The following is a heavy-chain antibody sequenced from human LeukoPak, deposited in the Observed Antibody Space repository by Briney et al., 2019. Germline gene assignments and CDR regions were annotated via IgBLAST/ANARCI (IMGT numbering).Heavy chain of an antibody. J-gene: IGHJ5*02. CDR3: ARVSTMVRGVMTFDP. CDR2: INPNSGGT. V-gene: IGHV1-2*06. Sequence: ASVKVSCKASGYTFTGYYMHWVRQAPGQGLEWMGRINPNSGGTNYAQKFQGRVTMTRDTSISTAYMELSRLRSDDTAMYYCARVSTMVRGVMTFDPWGQGTLVTVSS. CDR1: GYTFTGYY. D-gene: IGHD3-10*01.